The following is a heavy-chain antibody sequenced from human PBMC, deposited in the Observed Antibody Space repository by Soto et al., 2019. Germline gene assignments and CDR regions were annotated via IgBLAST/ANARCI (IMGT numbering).Heavy chain of an antibody. CDR2: ISYDGSNK. CDR3: ARDGGGYYLNWYFDL. Sequence: QVQLVESGGGVVQPGRSLRLSCAASGFTFSSYAMHWVRQAPGKGLEWVAVISYDGSNKYYADSVKGRFTISRDNSKKTLYRQMNRLRAEDTAVYYCARDGGGYYLNWYFDLWGRGTLVTVSS. CDR1: GFTFSSYA. D-gene: IGHD1-26*01. V-gene: IGHV3-30-3*01. J-gene: IGHJ2*01.